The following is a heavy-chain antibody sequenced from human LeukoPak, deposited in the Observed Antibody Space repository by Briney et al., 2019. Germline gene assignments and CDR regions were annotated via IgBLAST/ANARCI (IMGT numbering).Heavy chain of an antibody. D-gene: IGHD4-17*01. CDR1: GYTFTSYG. V-gene: IGHV1-18*01. J-gene: IGHJ4*02. CDR3: ARVPYDYGDYANDY. CDR2: ISAYNGNT. Sequence: ASVKVSCKASGYTFTSYGISWVRPAPGQGLEWMGWISAYNGNTNYAQKLQGRVTMTTDTSTSTAYMELRSLRSDDTAVYYCARVPYDYGDYANDYWGQGTLVTVSS.